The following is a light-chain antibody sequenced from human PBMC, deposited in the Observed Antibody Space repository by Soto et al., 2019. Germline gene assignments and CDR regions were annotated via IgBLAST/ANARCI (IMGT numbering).Light chain of an antibody. Sequence: DIQMTQSPSTLSASVGDRVTITCRASQSISSWLAWYQQKPGKAPKLLIYDASSLESGVPSRFSGSGSGREFTLTISSLQPDDVATYYCQQYNSYSQTFGQGTKVEIK. J-gene: IGKJ1*01. CDR2: DAS. V-gene: IGKV1-5*01. CDR3: QQYNSYSQT. CDR1: QSISSW.